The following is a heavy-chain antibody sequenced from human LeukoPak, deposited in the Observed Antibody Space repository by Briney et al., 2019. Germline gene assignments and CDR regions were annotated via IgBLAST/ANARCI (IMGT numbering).Heavy chain of an antibody. D-gene: IGHD3-9*01. J-gene: IGHJ2*01. CDR2: IYSSGST. Sequence: SETLSLTCTVSGDSISTFNYYWRWIRQPAGKGLEWIGRIYSSGSTNYNPSLKSRGTISVDTSRNQFSLKMASVTAADTAVYYCARSLPTIFGHFDLWGRGTLVSVSS. CDR3: ARSLPTIFGHFDL. CDR1: GDSISTFNYY. V-gene: IGHV4-61*02.